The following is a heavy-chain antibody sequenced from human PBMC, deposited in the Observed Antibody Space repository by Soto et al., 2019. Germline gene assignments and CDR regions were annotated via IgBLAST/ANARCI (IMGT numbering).Heavy chain of an antibody. J-gene: IGHJ3*02. D-gene: IGHD3-22*01. CDR3: AREGTYSDYYDSSGYPVDAFDI. Sequence: ASVKVSCKASGYTFTSYDINWVRQATGQGLEWMGWMNPNSGNTGYAQKFQGRVTMTRNTSISTAYMELSSLRSEDTAVYYCAREGTYSDYYDSSGYPVDAFDIWGQGTMVTV. CDR1: GYTFTSYD. V-gene: IGHV1-8*01. CDR2: MNPNSGNT.